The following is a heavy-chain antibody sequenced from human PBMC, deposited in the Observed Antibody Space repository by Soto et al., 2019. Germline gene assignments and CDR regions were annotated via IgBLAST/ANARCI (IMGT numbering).Heavy chain of an antibody. Sequence: EVQLVESGGGLVQPGGSLGLSCEASGFPFSTFWMHWVRQAPGKGLVWVSRINSDGSSTNYADSVKGRVTISRDNAKNMLYLQMNSLRAEDTAVYYCARDFEYWGQGTLVTVSS. CDR3: ARDFEY. CDR2: INSDGSST. CDR1: GFPFSTFW. J-gene: IGHJ4*02. V-gene: IGHV3-74*01.